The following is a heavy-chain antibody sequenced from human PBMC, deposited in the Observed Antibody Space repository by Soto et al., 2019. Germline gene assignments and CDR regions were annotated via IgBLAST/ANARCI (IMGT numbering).Heavy chain of an antibody. CDR2: ITDSSDTV. J-gene: IGHJ5*02. Sequence: GGSLRLSCVASGFSFSNYNMNWVRQAPGKGLEWVSYITDSSDTVHYADSVRGRFTISRDNAESSLYLQMNSLRAEDTAVYYCARLPGDYESWFDPWGQGTLVTVSS. V-gene: IGHV3-48*01. D-gene: IGHD4-17*01. CDR3: ARLPGDYESWFDP. CDR1: GFSFSNYN.